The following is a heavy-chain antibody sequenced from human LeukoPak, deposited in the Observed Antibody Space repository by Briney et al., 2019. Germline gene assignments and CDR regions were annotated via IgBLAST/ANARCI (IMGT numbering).Heavy chain of an antibody. CDR1: GFTFDDYT. CDR2: ISWDGGST. J-gene: IGHJ4*02. CDR3: AKQMAVDYFDY. Sequence: GGSLRLSCAASGFTFDDYTMHWVRQAPGKGLEWVSLISWDGGSTYYTDSVKGRFTISRDNAKNTLYLQMNSLRVEDTAVYYCAKQMAVDYFDYWGQGTLVTVSS. D-gene: IGHD5-24*01. V-gene: IGHV3-43*01.